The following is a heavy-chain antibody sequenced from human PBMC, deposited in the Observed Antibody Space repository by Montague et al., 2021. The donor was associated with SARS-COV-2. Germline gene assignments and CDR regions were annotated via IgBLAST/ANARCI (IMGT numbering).Heavy chain of an antibody. CDR1: GFTFSTYP. Sequence: RLSWSASGFTFSTYPMHWVRQAPGKGLEWLVVISYDGSKKDYADSVKGRFTISRDNSENMLYPQMNSLRAEDTAVYYCAKEQYSSSWSDFDYWGQGTVVAVSS. CDR2: ISYDGSKK. D-gene: IGHD6-13*01. J-gene: IGHJ4*02. V-gene: IGHV3-30*04. CDR3: AKEQYSSSWSDFDY.